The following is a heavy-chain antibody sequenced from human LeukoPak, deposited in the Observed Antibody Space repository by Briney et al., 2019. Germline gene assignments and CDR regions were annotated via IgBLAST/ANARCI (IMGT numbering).Heavy chain of an antibody. Sequence: VASVKVSCKASGYTFTGYYMHWVRQAPGQGLEWMGWISPYNGNTNYAQNLQGRVTMTTDTSTSTAYMELRSLTSDDTAVYYCARNSYSSGWYGHWGQGTLVTVSS. CDR3: ARNSYSSGWYGH. V-gene: IGHV1-18*04. J-gene: IGHJ4*02. D-gene: IGHD6-13*01. CDR1: GYTFTGYY. CDR2: ISPYNGNT.